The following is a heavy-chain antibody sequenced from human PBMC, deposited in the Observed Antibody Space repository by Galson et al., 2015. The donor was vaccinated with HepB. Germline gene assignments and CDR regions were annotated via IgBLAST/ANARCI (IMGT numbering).Heavy chain of an antibody. Sequence: SLRLSCAASGFTFSDYYMNWIRQAPGKGLEWISYIDSSSDSTHYADSVKGRFTASRDNAKNSLFLQMSSLRAEDTAIYYCATDKLVSDYYYGMDVWGQGTTVTVSS. CDR3: ATDKLVSDYYYGMDV. V-gene: IGHV3-11*05. CDR2: IDSSSDST. J-gene: IGHJ6*02. CDR1: GFTFSDYY.